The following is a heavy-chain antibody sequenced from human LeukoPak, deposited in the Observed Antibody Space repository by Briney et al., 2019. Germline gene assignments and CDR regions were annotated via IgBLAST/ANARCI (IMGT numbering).Heavy chain of an antibody. J-gene: IGHJ4*02. CDR3: ARHSPVPTVVTPGLIDY. V-gene: IGHV4-39*01. Sequence: TSETLSLTCTVSGGSISRNNYYWGWIRQPPGRGLEWIGSIYYSGSTYYNPSLKSRLTISVDTSRTQFSLNLGSVTAADTAVYYCARHSPVPTVVTPGLIDYWGQGTLVTVSS. D-gene: IGHD4-23*01. CDR2: IYYSGST. CDR1: GGSISRNNYY.